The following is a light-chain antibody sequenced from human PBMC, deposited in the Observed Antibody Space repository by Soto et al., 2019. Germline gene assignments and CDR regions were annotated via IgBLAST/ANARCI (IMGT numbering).Light chain of an antibody. CDR3: LQYYATPQT. V-gene: IGKV4-1*01. CDR2: WAS. J-gene: IGKJ1*01. Sequence: DIVMTQSPDSLAVSLGERATINCKSSQSVLYSPNSKNYLAWYQHKPGQPPKLLIYWASTRESGVPDRFSGSGSGTDFTLTITSLQAEDVAVYYCLQYYATPQTFGQGTKVEIK. CDR1: QSVLYSPNSKNY.